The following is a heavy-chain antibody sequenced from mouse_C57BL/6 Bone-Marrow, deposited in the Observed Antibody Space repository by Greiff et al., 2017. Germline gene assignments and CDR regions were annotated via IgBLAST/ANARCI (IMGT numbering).Heavy chain of an antibody. CDR3: SRQVTTVLATKYFDV. CDR1: GFTFSSYT. CDR2: ISGCGGNT. J-gene: IGHJ1*03. D-gene: IGHD1-1*01. Sequence: DVKLVESGGGLVKPGGSLKLSCAASGFTFSSYTMSWVRQTPEKRLQWVAAISGCGGNTYYPDRVKGRFTISRDNDKNILYLQMSSLRSEDTALYYCSRQVTTVLATKYFDVWGTGTTVTVSS. V-gene: IGHV5-9*01.